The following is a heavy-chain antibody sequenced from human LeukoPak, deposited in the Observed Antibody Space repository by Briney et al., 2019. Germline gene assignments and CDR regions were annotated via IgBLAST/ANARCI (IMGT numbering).Heavy chain of an antibody. Sequence: NPSETLSLTCTVSGGSISSYYWSWIRQPAGKGLEWIGRIYSSGSTNYNPSLKSRVTMSVDTSKDQFSLKLSSVTAADTAVYYCARPGAAAGNSDYCGQGTLVTVSS. CDR2: IYSSGST. D-gene: IGHD6-13*01. J-gene: IGHJ4*02. CDR3: ARPGAAAGNSDY. CDR1: GGSISSYY. V-gene: IGHV4-4*07.